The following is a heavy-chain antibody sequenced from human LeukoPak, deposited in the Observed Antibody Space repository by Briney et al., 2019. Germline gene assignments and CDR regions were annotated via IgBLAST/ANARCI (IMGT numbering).Heavy chain of an antibody. D-gene: IGHD1-1*01. CDR3: ARGRVLEPYDY. CDR2: INHSGST. J-gene: IGHJ4*02. CDR1: GGSFSGYY. V-gene: IGHV4-34*01. Sequence: SETLSLTCAVYGGSFSGYYWSWIRQPPGKGLVWIGEINHSGSTNYNPSIKSRVTISVDTSKNQFSLNLTSVTAADTAVYYCARGRVLEPYDYWGQGTLVTVSS.